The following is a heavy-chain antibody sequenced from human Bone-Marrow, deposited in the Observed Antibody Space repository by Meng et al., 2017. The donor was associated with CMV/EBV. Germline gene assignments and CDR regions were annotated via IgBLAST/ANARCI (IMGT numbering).Heavy chain of an antibody. CDR1: GFTFSSYS. Sequence: GGSLRLSCAASGFTFSSYSMNWVRQAPGKGLEWVSSISSSSSYIYYADSVKGRFTISRDNAKNSLYLQMNSLRAEDTAVYYCARIPNDFWSGRPIYYFDYWGQGTLVTVSS. V-gene: IGHV3-21*01. D-gene: IGHD3-3*01. J-gene: IGHJ4*02. CDR2: ISSSSSYI. CDR3: ARIPNDFWSGRPIYYFDY.